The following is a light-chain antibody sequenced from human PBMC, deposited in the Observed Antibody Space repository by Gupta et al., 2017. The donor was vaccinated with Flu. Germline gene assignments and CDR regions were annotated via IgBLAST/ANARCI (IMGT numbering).Light chain of an antibody. CDR3: QQYYSEST. CDR1: QSINNW. Sequence: DIQMTQSPSTLPASLGDRVTISCRASQSINNWLAWYQQRSGKAPKLLIYKESSLQSGVPSRFSGSGSGTEFTLTISSLQSDDFATYYCQQYYSESTFGQGTKVEVK. CDR2: KES. V-gene: IGKV1-5*03. J-gene: IGKJ1*01.